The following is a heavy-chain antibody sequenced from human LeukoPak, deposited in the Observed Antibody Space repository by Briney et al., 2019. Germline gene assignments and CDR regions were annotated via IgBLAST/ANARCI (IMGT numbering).Heavy chain of an antibody. CDR3: ARISGIQLWSYYFDY. V-gene: IGHV4-39*01. Sequence: SETLSLTCTVSGGSISSSSYYWGWIRQPPGKGLEWIGSIYYSGSTYYNPSLKSRVTISVDTSKNQFSLKLSSVTAADTAVYYCARISGIQLWSYYFDYWGQGTLVTVSS. D-gene: IGHD5-18*01. J-gene: IGHJ4*02. CDR1: GGSISSSSYY. CDR2: IYYSGST.